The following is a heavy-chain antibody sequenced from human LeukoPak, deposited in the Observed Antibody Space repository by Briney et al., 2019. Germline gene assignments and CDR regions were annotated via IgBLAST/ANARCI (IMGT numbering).Heavy chain of an antibody. CDR3: ARVGYCSGGSCYPLDY. CDR2: INSDGSST. V-gene: IGHV3-74*01. Sequence: GSLRLSCAASGFTFSSYWMHWVRQAPGKGLVWVSRINSDGSSTTYADSVKGRFTISRDNAKNTLYLQMNSLRAEDTAVYYCARVGYCSGGSCYPLDYWGQGTLVTVSS. D-gene: IGHD2-15*01. CDR1: GFTFSSYW. J-gene: IGHJ4*02.